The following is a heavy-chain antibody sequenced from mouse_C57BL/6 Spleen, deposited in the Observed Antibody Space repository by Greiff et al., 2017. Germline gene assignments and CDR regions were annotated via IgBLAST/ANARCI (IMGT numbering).Heavy chain of an antibody. V-gene: IGHV5-4*01. CDR3: ARDKGLTSYYYGY. J-gene: IGHJ2*01. D-gene: IGHD1-3*01. Sequence: EVQGVESGGGLVKPGGSLKLSCAASGFTFSSYAMSWVRQTPEKRLEWVATISDGGSYTYYPDNVKGRFTISRDNAKNNLYLQMSHLKSEDTAMYYWARDKGLTSYYYGYWGQGTTLTVAS. CDR2: ISDGGSYT. CDR1: GFTFSSYA.